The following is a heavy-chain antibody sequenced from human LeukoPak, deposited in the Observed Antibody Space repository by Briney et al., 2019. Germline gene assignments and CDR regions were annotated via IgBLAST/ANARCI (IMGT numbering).Heavy chain of an antibody. D-gene: IGHD3-16*01. CDR1: GFTFSTYW. V-gene: IGHV3-15*01. J-gene: IGHJ3*01. CDR3: ARGYPYYYGGYAFDL. Sequence: PGGSLRLSCAASGFTFSTYWMTWVRQAPGKGLEWVGHIKSKNDGGTTDYAAPVKGRFTISRDDSENTLYLQMNSLKTEDTAVYYCARGYPYYYGGYAFDLWGQGTVVTVSS. CDR2: IKSKNDGGTT.